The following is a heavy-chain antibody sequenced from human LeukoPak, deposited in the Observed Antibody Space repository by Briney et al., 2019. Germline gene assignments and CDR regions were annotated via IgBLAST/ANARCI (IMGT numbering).Heavy chain of an antibody. CDR2: IWYDGSNK. CDR1: GFTFSNYG. CDR3: AKDRGGTNFDY. J-gene: IGHJ4*02. D-gene: IGHD1-1*01. Sequence: PGGSLRLSCAASGFTFSNYGMHWVRQAPGKGLEWVAFIWYDGSNKYYADSVKGRFTISRDKSKNTLSLQMNGLRAEDTAVFYCAKDRGGTNFDYWGQGTLVTVSS. V-gene: IGHV3-30*02.